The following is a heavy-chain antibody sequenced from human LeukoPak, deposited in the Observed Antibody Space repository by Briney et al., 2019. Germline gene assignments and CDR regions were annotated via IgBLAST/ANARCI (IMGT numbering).Heavy chain of an antibody. J-gene: IGHJ4*02. V-gene: IGHV5-51*01. Sequence: GESLKISCKGSGYSFTSYWIGWVRQMPGKGLEWMGIIHPDDSDTRYSPSFQGQVTISADKSITTAYLQWSSLKASDTAIYYCARQFYYGSGSYFDYWGQGTLVTVSS. CDR2: IHPDDSDT. CDR1: GYSFTSYW. CDR3: ARQFYYGSGSYFDY. D-gene: IGHD3-10*01.